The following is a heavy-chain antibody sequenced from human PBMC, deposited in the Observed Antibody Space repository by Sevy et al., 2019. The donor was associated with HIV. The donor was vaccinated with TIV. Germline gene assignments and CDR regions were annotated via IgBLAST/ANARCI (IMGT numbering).Heavy chain of an antibody. Sequence: GGSLRLSCAASGFTFSSYSMNWVRQAPGKGLEWVSYISSSSTIYYADTVKGRFTISRDNAKNSLYLQLNSLRDEDTAVYYCASQDYYGSGSYYTWGQGTLVTVSS. CDR3: ASQDYYGSGSYYT. J-gene: IGHJ5*02. V-gene: IGHV3-48*02. CDR1: GFTFSSYS. CDR2: ISSSSTI. D-gene: IGHD3-10*01.